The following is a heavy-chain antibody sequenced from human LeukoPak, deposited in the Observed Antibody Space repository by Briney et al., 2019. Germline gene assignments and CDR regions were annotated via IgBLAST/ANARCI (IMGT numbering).Heavy chain of an antibody. V-gene: IGHV3-7*01. Sequence: SGGSLRLSCAGSGFTFGGYGMHWFRQTPGKGLEWVANIKQDGSEKYYVDSVKGRFTISRDNAKNSLYLQMNSLRAEDTAVYYCARRATGSSWYFGYYYYMDVWGKGTTVTVSS. CDR1: GFTFGGYG. CDR2: IKQDGSEK. J-gene: IGHJ6*03. CDR3: ARRATGSSWYFGYYYYMDV. D-gene: IGHD6-13*01.